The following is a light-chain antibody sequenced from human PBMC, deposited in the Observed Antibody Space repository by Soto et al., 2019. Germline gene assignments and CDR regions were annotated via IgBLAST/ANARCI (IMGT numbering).Light chain of an antibody. CDR3: QHYNDYFWT. V-gene: IGKV1-5*03. CDR2: GTS. J-gene: IGKJ1*01. Sequence: DIHMTQSPSTLSASVGDRVTITCRASQSISIWLAWYQQKPGRAPNLLIYGTSSLESGVPSRFSGSGSGTEFTLTISNLQPDDFATYYCQHYNDYFWTFGQGTKVEIK. CDR1: QSISIW.